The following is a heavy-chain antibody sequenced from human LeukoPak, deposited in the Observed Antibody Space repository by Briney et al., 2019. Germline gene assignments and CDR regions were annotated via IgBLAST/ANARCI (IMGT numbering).Heavy chain of an antibody. V-gene: IGHV3-23*01. CDR3: AKDPHDYGGNSVSDY. CDR2: ISGSGGST. D-gene: IGHD4-23*01. J-gene: IGHJ4*02. CDR1: GFTFSSYS. Sequence: GGSLRLSCAASGFTFSSYSMNWVRQAPGKGLEWVSAISGSGGSTYYADSVKGRFTISRDNSKNTLYLQMNSLRAEDTAVYYCAKDPHDYGGNSVSDYWGQGTLVTVSS.